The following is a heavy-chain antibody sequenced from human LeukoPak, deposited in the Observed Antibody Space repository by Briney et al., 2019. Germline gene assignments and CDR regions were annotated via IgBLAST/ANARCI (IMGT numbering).Heavy chain of an antibody. J-gene: IGHJ4*02. CDR2: IYYSGST. CDR3: ARSRELRRLFDY. CDR1: GGSISSSSYY. D-gene: IGHD1-7*01. V-gene: IGHV4-39*07. Sequence: SETLSLTCTVSGGSISSSSYYWGWIRQPPGKGLEWIGSIYYSGSTYYNPSLKSRVTISVDTSKNQFSLKLSSVTAAGTAVYYCARSRELRRLFDYWGQGTLVTVSS.